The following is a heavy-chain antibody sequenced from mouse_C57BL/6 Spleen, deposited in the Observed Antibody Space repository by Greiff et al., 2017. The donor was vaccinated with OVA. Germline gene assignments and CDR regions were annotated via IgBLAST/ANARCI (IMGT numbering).Heavy chain of an antibody. CDR2: ISSGGSYT. CDR3: AREATVVASRYAMDY. D-gene: IGHD1-1*01. V-gene: IGHV5-6*01. J-gene: IGHJ4*01. CDR1: GFTFSSYG. Sequence: EVQGVESGGDLVKPGGSLKLSCAASGFTFSSYGMSWVRQTPDKRLEWVATISSGGSYTYYPDSVKGRFTISRDNAKNTLYLQMSSLKSEDTAMYYCAREATVVASRYAMDYWGQGTSVTVSS.